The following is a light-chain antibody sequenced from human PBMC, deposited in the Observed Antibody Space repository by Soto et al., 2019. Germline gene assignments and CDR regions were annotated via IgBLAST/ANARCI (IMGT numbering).Light chain of an antibody. CDR1: ESVNNN. CDR3: QQYNNWPLP. Sequence: EIVMTQSPATLSVSPGERATVSCRASESVNNNLAWYQHKPGQAPRLLIYFASTRATGIPARFSGSGSATEFSLTITSLQPEDFAVYYCQQYNNWPLPFGGGTKVET. V-gene: IGKV3-15*01. CDR2: FAS. J-gene: IGKJ4*02.